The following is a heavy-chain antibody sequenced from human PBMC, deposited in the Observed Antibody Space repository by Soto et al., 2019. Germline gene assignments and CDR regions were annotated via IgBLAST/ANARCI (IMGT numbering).Heavy chain of an antibody. V-gene: IGHV1-8*01. CDR3: ARGLFEDIVVVVAAEDAFDI. Sequence: ASVKVSCKASGYTFTSYDINWVRQATGQGLEWMGWMNPNSGNTGYAQKFQGRVTMTRNTSISTAYMELSSLRSEDTAVYYCARGLFEDIVVVVAAEDAFDIWGQGTMVTVSS. CDR1: GYTFTSYD. D-gene: IGHD2-15*01. J-gene: IGHJ3*02. CDR2: MNPNSGNT.